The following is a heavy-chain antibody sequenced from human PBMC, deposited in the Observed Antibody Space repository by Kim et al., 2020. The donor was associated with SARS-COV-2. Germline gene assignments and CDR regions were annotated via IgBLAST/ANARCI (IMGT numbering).Heavy chain of an antibody. D-gene: IGHD2-2*01. V-gene: IGHV3-53*01. CDR1: GFTVSSNY. CDR2: IYSGGST. Sequence: GGSLRLSCAASGFTVSSNYMSWVRQAPGKGLEWVSVIYSGGSTYYADSVKGRFTISRDNSKNTLYLQMNSLRAEDTAVYYCARGVVPAAMFDYWGQGTLVTVSS. J-gene: IGHJ4*02. CDR3: ARGVVPAAMFDY.